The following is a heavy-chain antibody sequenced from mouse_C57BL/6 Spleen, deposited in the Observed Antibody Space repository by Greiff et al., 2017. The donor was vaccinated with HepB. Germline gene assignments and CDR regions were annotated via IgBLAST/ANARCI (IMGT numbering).Heavy chain of an antibody. D-gene: IGHD1-1*01. CDR2: INPSSGYT. Sequence: QVQLKESGAELARPGASVKMSCKASGYTFTSYTMHWVKQRPGQGLEWIGYINPSSGYTKYNQKFKDKATLTADKSSSTAYMQLSSLTSEDSAVYYCARLEELDYYCSSYDWYFDVWGTGTTVTVSS. V-gene: IGHV1-4*01. J-gene: IGHJ1*03. CDR3: ARLEELDYYCSSYDWYFDV. CDR1: GYTFTSYT.